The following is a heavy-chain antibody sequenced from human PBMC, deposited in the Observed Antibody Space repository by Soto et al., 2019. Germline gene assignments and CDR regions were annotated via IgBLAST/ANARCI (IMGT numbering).Heavy chain of an antibody. CDR3: ARDQWDDSIAASVNWFDP. J-gene: IGHJ5*02. Sequence: SETLSLTCTVSGGSISSGGYYWSWIRQHPGKGLEWIGYIYYSGSTYYNPSLKSRVTISVDTSKNQFSLKLSSVTAADTAVYYCARDQWDDSIAASVNWFDPWGQGTLVTVSS. D-gene: IGHD6-13*01. V-gene: IGHV4-31*03. CDR2: IYYSGST. CDR1: GGSISSGGYY.